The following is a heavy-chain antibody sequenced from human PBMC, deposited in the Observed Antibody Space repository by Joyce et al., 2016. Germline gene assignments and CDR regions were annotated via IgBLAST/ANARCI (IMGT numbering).Heavy chain of an antibody. CDR2: IYYSEST. Sequence: QLQLQESGPGLVKPSETLSLTCTVSGGSISSSSHYWGWIRQPPGKGLEWIGSIYYSESTYYNPSLKSRVTISVDTSKNQVSLKLSSVTAADTAVYYCASGLRFLEWTRFDPWGQGTLVTVSS. D-gene: IGHD3-3*01. V-gene: IGHV4-39*07. J-gene: IGHJ5*02. CDR1: GGSISSSSHY. CDR3: ASGLRFLEWTRFDP.